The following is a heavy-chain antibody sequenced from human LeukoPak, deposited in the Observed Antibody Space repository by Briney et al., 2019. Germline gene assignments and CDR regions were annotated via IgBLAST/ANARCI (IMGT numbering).Heavy chain of an antibody. CDR3: ARDPDYGDPY. J-gene: IGHJ4*02. V-gene: IGHV3-11*01. D-gene: IGHD4/OR15-4a*01. CDR2: ITSSGATT. Sequence: GGSLRHSCSSTGFSYTDSYMNWFRLSPEKGLEWIAYITSSGATTEYADSVKGRFTISRVNAKNSLYLQMNSLRPDDTAVYYCARDPDYGDPYWGQGTLVTVSS. CDR1: GFSYTDSY.